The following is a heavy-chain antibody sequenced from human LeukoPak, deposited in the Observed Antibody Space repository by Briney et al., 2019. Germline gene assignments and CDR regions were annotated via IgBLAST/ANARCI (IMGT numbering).Heavy chain of an antibody. D-gene: IGHD3-22*01. CDR3: ARGASGYYYNY. Sequence: GGSLRLSCAASGFTVSSNYMSWVRQAPGKGLEWVSVIYSGGSTYYADSVKGRFTIPRDNSKNTLYLQMNSLRAEDTAVYYCARGASGYYYNYWGQGTLVTVSS. CDR2: IYSGGST. J-gene: IGHJ4*02. V-gene: IGHV3-53*01. CDR1: GFTVSSNY.